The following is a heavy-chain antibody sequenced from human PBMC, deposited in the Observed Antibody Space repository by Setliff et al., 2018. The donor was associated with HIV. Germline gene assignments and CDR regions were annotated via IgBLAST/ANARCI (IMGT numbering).Heavy chain of an antibody. D-gene: IGHD1-26*01. V-gene: IGHV3-23*01. CDR3: AKSRGTTISSYGMDV. Sequence: GGSLRLSCAASGFTFSNYAMTWVRQAPGKGLECVSGISDSGDATYYVDSVGGRFTISRDRSMNTLYLQMNSLRAEDTAMYYCAKSRGTTISSYGMDVWGQGTTVTVSS. CDR2: ISDSGDAT. CDR1: GFTFSNYA. J-gene: IGHJ6*02.